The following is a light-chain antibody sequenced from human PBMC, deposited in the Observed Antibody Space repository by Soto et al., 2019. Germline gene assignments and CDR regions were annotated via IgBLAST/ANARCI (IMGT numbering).Light chain of an antibody. CDR2: EVN. Sequence: QSALTQPPSASGSXXXXXTISCTGTSSDVGGYNFVSWYQQYPGKVPKLMVYEVNKRPSGVPDRFSGSKSGNTASLTVFGLQAEDEADYYCTSYAGGNNVFGTGTKLTVL. V-gene: IGLV2-8*01. CDR1: SSDVGGYNF. J-gene: IGLJ1*01. CDR3: TSYAGGNNV.